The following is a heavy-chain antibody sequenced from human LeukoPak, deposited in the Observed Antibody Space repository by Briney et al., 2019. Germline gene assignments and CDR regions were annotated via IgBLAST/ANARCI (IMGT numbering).Heavy chain of an antibody. D-gene: IGHD3-9*01. J-gene: IGHJ4*02. CDR3: ASAHYDILTGYYNDY. Sequence: PSETLSLTCTVSGGSINTSDYYWSWIRQPPGEGLEWIGYILYSGNTYYNPSLKSRVTISVDRSKNQFSLKLSSVAAADTAVYYCASAHYDILTGYYNDYWGQGTLVTVSS. CDR2: ILYSGNT. V-gene: IGHV4-30-4*02. CDR1: GGSINTSDYY.